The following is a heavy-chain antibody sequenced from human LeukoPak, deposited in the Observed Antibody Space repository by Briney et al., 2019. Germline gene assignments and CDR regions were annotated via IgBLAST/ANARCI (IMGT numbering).Heavy chain of an antibody. Sequence: ASETVSCKASGYTFTDYYMHWVRQAPGPGLEWMGWINPNSVGTNYAQKLQRRVTMTRDTSISTAYMELSRLRSDDTAVYFCARRPPKDLYNWFDPWGQGTLVTVSS. V-gene: IGHV1-2*02. CDR1: GYTFTDYY. J-gene: IGHJ5*02. D-gene: IGHD6-25*01. CDR2: INPNSVGT. CDR3: ARRPPKDLYNWFDP.